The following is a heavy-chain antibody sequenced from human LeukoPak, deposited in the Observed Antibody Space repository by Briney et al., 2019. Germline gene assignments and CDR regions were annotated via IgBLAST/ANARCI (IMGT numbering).Heavy chain of an antibody. CDR1: GFTFSNAN. CDR2: IKRKADGGAT. CDR3: TRQMEPAADIGG. J-gene: IGHJ4*02. D-gene: IGHD2-2*01. Sequence: PGGSLRLSCAASGFTFSNANTNWVRQAPGEGLEWVGLIKRKADGGATYYAAPVAGRFTISRDDSKDMLYLQMNSLKTEDTAVYYCTRQMEPAADIGGWGQGTLVTVSS. V-gene: IGHV3-15*01.